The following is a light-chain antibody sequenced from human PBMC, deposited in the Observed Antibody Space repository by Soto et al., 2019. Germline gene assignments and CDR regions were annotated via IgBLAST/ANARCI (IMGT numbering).Light chain of an antibody. CDR2: GTS. CDR1: QSVSKK. Sequence: EIVMTQSPATLSVSPGERATLSCRASQSVSKKLGWYEQKPGQAHRLLIYGTSTRAPGIPGRFSGSGSGTDSTITISSLRSEDFEIFYCHQYNDWSSITVGQGTRLEIK. CDR3: HQYNDWSSIT. V-gene: IGKV3-15*01. J-gene: IGKJ5*01.